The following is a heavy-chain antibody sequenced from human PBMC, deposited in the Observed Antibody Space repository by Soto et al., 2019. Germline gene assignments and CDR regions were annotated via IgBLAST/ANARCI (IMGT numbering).Heavy chain of an antibody. CDR3: ANYYGSGSDRNWFDP. V-gene: IGHV3-11*01. Sequence: GGSLRLSCAASGFSFSAHYMSWIRQAPGKGLEWISYISGSGSTIYYADSVKGRFTISRDNAKNSLYLQMNSLRAEDTAVYYCANYYGSGSDRNWFDPWGQGTLVTVSS. J-gene: IGHJ5*02. D-gene: IGHD3-10*01. CDR1: GFSFSAHY. CDR2: ISGSGSTI.